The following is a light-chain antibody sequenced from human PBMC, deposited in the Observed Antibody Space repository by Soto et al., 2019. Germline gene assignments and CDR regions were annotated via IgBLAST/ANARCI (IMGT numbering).Light chain of an antibody. Sequence: DIPLTQSPPFLSASVGDRVTITCRASQGISSYLAWFQQKPGEAPNLLIYAASTLQSGVPSRFSGSGSGTQFALTISSLQPEDFATYYCQQLNSYPLTFGGGTKVEIK. V-gene: IGKV1-9*01. J-gene: IGKJ4*01. CDR1: QGISSY. CDR3: QQLNSYPLT. CDR2: AAS.